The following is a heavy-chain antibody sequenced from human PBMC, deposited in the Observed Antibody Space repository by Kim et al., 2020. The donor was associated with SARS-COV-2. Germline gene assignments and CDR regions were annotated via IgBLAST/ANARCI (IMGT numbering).Heavy chain of an antibody. D-gene: IGHD6-13*01. Sequence: GGSLRLSCAASGFTFSSYGMHWVRQAPGKGLEWVAVIWYDGSNKYYADSVKGRFTISRDNSKNTLYLQMNSLRAEDTAVYYCAKDQRRGAAAITYYYYGMDVWGQGTTVTVSS. CDR1: GFTFSSYG. J-gene: IGHJ6*02. CDR3: AKDQRRGAAAITYYYYGMDV. CDR2: IWYDGSNK. V-gene: IGHV3-33*06.